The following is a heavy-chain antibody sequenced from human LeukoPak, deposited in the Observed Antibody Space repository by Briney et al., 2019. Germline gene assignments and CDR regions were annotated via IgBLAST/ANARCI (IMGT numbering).Heavy chain of an antibody. CDR2: IYSGGST. CDR1: GFIVSSNY. V-gene: IGHV3-66*02. CDR3: ARAIVDYDFWSGPFDY. J-gene: IGHJ4*02. Sequence: GGSLRLSCAASGFIVSSNYMSWVRQAPGKGLEWVSVIYSGGSTYYADSVKGRFTISRDNSKNTLYLQMNSLRAEDTAVCYCARAIVDYDFWSGPFDYWGQGTLVTVSS. D-gene: IGHD3-3*01.